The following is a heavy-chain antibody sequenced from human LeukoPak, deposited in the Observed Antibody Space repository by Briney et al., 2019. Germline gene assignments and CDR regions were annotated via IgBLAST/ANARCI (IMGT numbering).Heavy chain of an antibody. J-gene: IGHJ4*02. CDR2: INPNSGGT. Sequence: GASVKVSCKASGYTFTGYYMHWVRQAPGQGLEWMGWINPNSGGTNYAQKFQGRVTMTRDTSISTAYMELSRLRSDDTAVYYCARDPHYGPPAEFDYWGQGTLVTVSS. D-gene: IGHD3-10*01. CDR3: ARDPHYGPPAEFDY. CDR1: GYTFTGYY. V-gene: IGHV1-2*02.